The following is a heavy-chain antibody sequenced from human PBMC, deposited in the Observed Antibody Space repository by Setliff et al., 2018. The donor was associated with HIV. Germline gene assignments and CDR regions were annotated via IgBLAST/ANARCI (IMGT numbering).Heavy chain of an antibody. CDR2: ISAYNGNT. CDR1: GYTFTNYG. Sequence: ASVKVSCKASGYTFTNYGISWVRQAPGQGLEWMGWISAYNGNTNYAQKLQGRVTMTTDTSTSTAYMKLRSLRSDDTALYFCARGWGLWFGQLSILPLDPWGQGTLVTVPQ. D-gene: IGHD3-10*01. J-gene: IGHJ5*02. V-gene: IGHV1-18*01. CDR3: ARGWGLWFGQLSILPLDP.